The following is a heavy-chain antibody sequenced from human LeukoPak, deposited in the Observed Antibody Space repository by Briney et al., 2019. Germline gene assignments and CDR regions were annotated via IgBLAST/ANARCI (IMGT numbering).Heavy chain of an antibody. CDR2: ISSSGNTI. CDR3: ARGPSIAARYDAFDI. J-gene: IGHJ3*02. D-gene: IGHD6-6*01. CDR1: EFTFTSYE. V-gene: IGHV3-48*03. Sequence: GGSLRLSCAASEFTFTSYELNWVRQAPGKGLEWVSYISSSGNTISYAGSVKGRFTISRDNAKNSLYLQVISLRAEDTAVYCCARGPSIAARYDAFDIWGQGTMVTVSS.